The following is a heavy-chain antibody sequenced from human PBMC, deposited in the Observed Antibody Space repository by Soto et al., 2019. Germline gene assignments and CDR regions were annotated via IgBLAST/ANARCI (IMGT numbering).Heavy chain of an antibody. CDR2: ISTFNGKT. Sequence: QVQLVQSGGDVKTPGDSVKVSCTSSRYTFTSHGIAWVRQAPGQGLEWMGWISTFNGKTDYAQKFQGRVTMSADTLMSTAHMKLRSLRYDDMAVYYCARLLAEGATFREDAFDLWGQGTKVSVS. D-gene: IGHD1-26*01. J-gene: IGHJ3*01. CDR3: ARLLAEGATFREDAFDL. CDR1: RYTFTSHG. V-gene: IGHV1-18*03.